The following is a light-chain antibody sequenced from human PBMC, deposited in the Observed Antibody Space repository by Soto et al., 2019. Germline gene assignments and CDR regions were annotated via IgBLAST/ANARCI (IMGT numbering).Light chain of an antibody. CDR1: QSISNH. V-gene: IGKV1-39*01. Sequence: DIQMTQSPSSLSASVEYRVIITCRASQSISNHLNWYQQKPGKAPKLLIFAASSLQSGVPSRFSGSRYGTDFTLTISSLQPEDFATYYCQQSYSSPPTFGQGT. CDR3: QQSYSSPPT. J-gene: IGKJ1*01. CDR2: AAS.